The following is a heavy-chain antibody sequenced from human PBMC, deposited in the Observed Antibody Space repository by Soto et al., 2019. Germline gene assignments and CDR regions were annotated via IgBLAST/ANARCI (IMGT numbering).Heavy chain of an antibody. CDR3: AREYYHFWSGYAYYYYGRAV. CDR1: GFTFSSYG. J-gene: IGHJ6*02. CDR2: IWYDGSNK. D-gene: IGHD3-3*01. Sequence: GGSLRLSCSASGFTFSSYGMHWVRQAPGKGLEWVAVIWYDGSNKYYADSVKGRFTISRDNSKNTLYLQMNSLRAEDTAVYYCAREYYHFWSGYAYYYYGRAVWGQGTTVTVSS. V-gene: IGHV3-33*01.